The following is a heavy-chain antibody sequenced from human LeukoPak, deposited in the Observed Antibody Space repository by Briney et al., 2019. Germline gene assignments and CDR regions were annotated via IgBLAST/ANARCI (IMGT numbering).Heavy chain of an antibody. CDR2: INHSGST. J-gene: IGHJ5*02. Sequence: SETLSLTCAVYGGSFSGYYWSWIRQPPGKGLEWIGEINHSGSTNYNPSLKSRVTISVDTSKNQFSLKLSSVTAADTAVYYCARGRHSSGWYGRHNWFDPWGQRTLVTVSS. D-gene: IGHD6-19*01. CDR3: ARGRHSSGWYGRHNWFDP. CDR1: GGSFSGYY. V-gene: IGHV4-34*01.